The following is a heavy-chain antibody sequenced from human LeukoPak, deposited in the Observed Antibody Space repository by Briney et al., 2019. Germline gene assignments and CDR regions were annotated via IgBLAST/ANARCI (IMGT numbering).Heavy chain of an antibody. CDR2: IYYSGST. CDR1: GGSISSYY. Sequence: SETLSLTCTVSGGSISSYYWSWIRQPPGKGLEWIGYIYYSGSTNYNPSLKSRVTISVDTSKNQFTLKLRSVTAADTAVYYCAGGYYDVLTGLSWFDPWGQGTLVTVSS. CDR3: AGGYYDVLTGLSWFDP. D-gene: IGHD3-9*01. J-gene: IGHJ5*02. V-gene: IGHV4-59*01.